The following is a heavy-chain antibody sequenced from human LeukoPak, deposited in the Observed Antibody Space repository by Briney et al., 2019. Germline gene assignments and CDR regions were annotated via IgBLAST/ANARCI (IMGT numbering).Heavy chain of an antibody. CDR2: IISSSSYI. CDR3: ASDPPGYSSGGDY. CDR1: GVTLRSCS. V-gene: IGHV3-21*01. J-gene: IGHJ4*02. D-gene: IGHD6-19*01. Sequence: WGALRLSWAASGVTLRSCSRNWVLQAPAKGLKWVSSIISSSSYIYYADSVKSRFTISRDNAKNSLYLQMNSLRAEDTAVYYCASDPPGYSSGGDYWGQGPLVTVS.